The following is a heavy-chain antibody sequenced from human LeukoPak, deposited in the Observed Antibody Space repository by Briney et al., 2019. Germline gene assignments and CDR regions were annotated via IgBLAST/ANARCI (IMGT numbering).Heavy chain of an antibody. CDR1: GGSFSGYY. CDR2: IYHSGST. J-gene: IGHJ5*02. D-gene: IGHD3-3*01. CDR3: ARTHSDFWSGYPLRFDP. Sequence: SETLSLTCAVYGGSFSGYYWGWIRQPPGKGLEWIGSIYHSGSTYYNPSLKSRVTISVDTSKNQFSLKLSSVTAADTAVYYCARTHSDFWSGYPLRFDPWGQGTLVTVSS. V-gene: IGHV4-38-2*01.